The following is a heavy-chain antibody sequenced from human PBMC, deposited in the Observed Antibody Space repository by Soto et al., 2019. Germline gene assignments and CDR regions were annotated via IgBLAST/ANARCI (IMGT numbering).Heavy chain of an antibody. CDR2: TRNKANSYTT. V-gene: IGHV3-72*01. CDR1: GFTFSDHY. D-gene: IGHD1-26*01. J-gene: IGHJ4*02. CDR3: ARVRSSDYYFDY. Sequence: EVQLVESGGGLVQPGGSLRLSCAASGFTFSDHYMDWVRQAPGKGLEWVGRTRNKANSYTTEYAASVKGRFTISRDDSKNSLYLQMTSLKTEDTAVYYCARVRSSDYYFDYWGQGTLVTVSS.